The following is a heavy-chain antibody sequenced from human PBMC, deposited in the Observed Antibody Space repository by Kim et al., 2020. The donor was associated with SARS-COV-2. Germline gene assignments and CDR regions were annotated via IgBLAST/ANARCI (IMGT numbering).Heavy chain of an antibody. V-gene: IGHV4-59*01. J-gene: IGHJ4*02. CDR2: TSYSGST. CDR3: ARDRIGYCSSTSCSLHFDS. Sequence: SETLSLTCTVSGGSISSYSWSWIRQPPGKGLEWIAYTSYSGSTNYNPSLKSRVTISVDTSKNQFSLKLNSVTAADTAVYYCARDRIGYCSSTSCSLHFDSWGRGTLVTVSS. D-gene: IGHD2-2*01. CDR1: GGSISSYS.